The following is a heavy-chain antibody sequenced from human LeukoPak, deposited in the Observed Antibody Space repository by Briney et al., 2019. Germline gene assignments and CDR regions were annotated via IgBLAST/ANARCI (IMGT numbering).Heavy chain of an antibody. Sequence: SETLSLTCAVYGGSFSGYYWSWIRQPPGKGLEWIGEINHSGSTNYNPSLKSRVTISLDTSKNQFSLKLSSVTAADTAVYYCARGGGNYESSGYYPDYWGQGTLVTVSS. D-gene: IGHD3-22*01. J-gene: IGHJ4*02. CDR2: INHSGST. CDR3: ARGGGNYESSGYYPDY. V-gene: IGHV4-34*01. CDR1: GGSFSGYY.